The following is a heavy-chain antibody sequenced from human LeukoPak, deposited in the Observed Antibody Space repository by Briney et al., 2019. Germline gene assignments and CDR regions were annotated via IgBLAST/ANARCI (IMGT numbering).Heavy chain of an antibody. CDR2: IRQDGSEK. Sequence: GGSLRLSCEVSGFTFTDYWMNWVRQAPGKGPEWVVSIRQDGSEKTYVDSVKGRFTISRDNTKNSLSLQLNGLRAEDTAVYYCARDGTAAGLYFDLWGQGTLVTVSS. J-gene: IGHJ4*01. V-gene: IGHV3-7*01. CDR1: GFTFTDYW. D-gene: IGHD6-13*01. CDR3: ARDGTAAGLYFDL.